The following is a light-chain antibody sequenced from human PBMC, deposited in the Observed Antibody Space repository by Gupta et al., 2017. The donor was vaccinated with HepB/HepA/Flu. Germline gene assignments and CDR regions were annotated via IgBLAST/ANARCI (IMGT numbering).Light chain of an antibody. V-gene: IGLV2-8*01. CDR1: SSDVGDYNY. Sequence: QSALTQPPSASGSPGQSVTISCTGTSSDVGDYNYVSWYQHPPGKAPKLIIYEVIRSPSGVPDRFSGSKSGTTASLTVSGLQTEDEADYYCSSYAGSDNLGVFGGGTKLTVL. J-gene: IGLJ3*02. CDR3: SSYAGSDNLGV. CDR2: EVI.